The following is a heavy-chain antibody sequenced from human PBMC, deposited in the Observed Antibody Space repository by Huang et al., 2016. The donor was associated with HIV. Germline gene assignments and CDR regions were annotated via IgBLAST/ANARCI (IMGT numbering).Heavy chain of an antibody. CDR2: ITSSSTYK. D-gene: IGHD3-3*01. V-gene: IGHV3-21*01. CDR1: GFSFSSYG. J-gene: IGHJ4*02. CDR3: ARGSPPPFSTD. Sequence: VQLVESGGGVVKPGGSLRLSCGASGFSFSSYGMNWVRQAPGKGVELVASITSSSTYKYYADSVKGRFTISRDNAKNSLYLQMNSLRAEDTAVYYCARGSPPPFSTDWGQGTLVTVSS.